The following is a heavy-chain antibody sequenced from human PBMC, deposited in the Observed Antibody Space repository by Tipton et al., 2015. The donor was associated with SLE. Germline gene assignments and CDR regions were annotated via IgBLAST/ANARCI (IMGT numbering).Heavy chain of an antibody. CDR3: ARLERYSGYDWHFDL. D-gene: IGHD5-12*01. CDR1: GFTFSSYE. V-gene: IGHV3-7*03. J-gene: IGHJ4*02. CDR2: IKQDGSEK. Sequence: SLRLSCAASGFTFSSYEMNWVRQAPGKGLEWVANIKQDGSEKYYVDSVKGRFTISRDSSENTLYLQMNSLRAEDTAVYYCARLERYSGYDWHFDLWGQGTLVTVSS.